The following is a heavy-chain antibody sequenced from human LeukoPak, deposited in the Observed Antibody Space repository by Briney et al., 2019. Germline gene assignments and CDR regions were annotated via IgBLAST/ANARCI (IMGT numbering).Heavy chain of an antibody. Sequence: ASVKVSRKASGGTFSSYTISWVRQAPGQGLEWMGRIIPILGIANYAQKFQGRATITADKSTSTAYMELSSLRSEDTAVYYCASLVREIDYWGQGTLVTVSS. D-gene: IGHD1-26*01. J-gene: IGHJ4*02. CDR3: ASLVREIDY. CDR2: IIPILGIA. V-gene: IGHV1-69*02. CDR1: GGTFSSYT.